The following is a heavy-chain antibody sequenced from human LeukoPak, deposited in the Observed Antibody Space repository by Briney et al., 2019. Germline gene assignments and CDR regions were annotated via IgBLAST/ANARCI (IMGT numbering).Heavy chain of an antibody. Sequence: GGSLRLSCAASGFTVSSNYMSWVRQAPGKGLEWLSVIYRDGSTYYADSVKGRFTISRDNSKNTLYLQMNSLRAEDTAVYYCAREGVASGLDYWGQGTLVTVSS. CDR3: AREGVASGLDY. CDR2: IYRDGST. V-gene: IGHV3-53*01. J-gene: IGHJ4*02. CDR1: GFTVSSNY. D-gene: IGHD6-25*01.